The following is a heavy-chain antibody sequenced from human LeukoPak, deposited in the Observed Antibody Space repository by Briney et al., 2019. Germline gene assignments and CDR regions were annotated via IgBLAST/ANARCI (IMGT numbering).Heavy chain of an antibody. Sequence: SETLSLTCTVSGGSISSFYWSWIRQPPGKGLEWIGCISYTGSGNYNPSLKSRVTISPDTSKNHFSLKLSSVTAADTAVYYCTRGARGDWFDPWGQGTLVTVSS. V-gene: IGHV4-59*01. J-gene: IGHJ5*02. CDR2: ISYTGSG. D-gene: IGHD5-12*01. CDR3: TRGARGDWFDP. CDR1: GGSISSFY.